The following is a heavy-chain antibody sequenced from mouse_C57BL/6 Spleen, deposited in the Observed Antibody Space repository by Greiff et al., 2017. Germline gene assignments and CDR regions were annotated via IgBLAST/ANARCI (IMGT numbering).Heavy chain of an antibody. CDR3: AARYYYARDY. CDR2: INPSTGGT. CDR1: GYSFTGYY. Sequence: VQLQQSGPELVKPGASVKISCKASGYSFTGYYMNWVKQSPEKSLEWIGEINPSTGGTTYNQKFKAKDTLTVDKSSSTAYMQLKSLTSEDSAVYYCAARYYYARDYWGQGTSVTVSS. J-gene: IGHJ4*01. V-gene: IGHV1-42*01.